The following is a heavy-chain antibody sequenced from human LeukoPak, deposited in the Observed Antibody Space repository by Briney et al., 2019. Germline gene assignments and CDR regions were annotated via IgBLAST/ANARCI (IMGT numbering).Heavy chain of an antibody. D-gene: IGHD5-12*01. J-gene: IGHJ4*02. V-gene: IGHV6-1*01. CDR1: VNTEYSKSGA. Sequence: SQTLSLTFTISVNTEYSKSGAWSRSRQSPSRGLEWLGRTYYRSKWYNEYAVSVKSRVTIKPDTSKNQFSLQLNSVTPADTAVYYCGCLATREGCDYWGQGTLVTVSS. CDR3: GCLATREGCDY. CDR2: TYYRSKWYN.